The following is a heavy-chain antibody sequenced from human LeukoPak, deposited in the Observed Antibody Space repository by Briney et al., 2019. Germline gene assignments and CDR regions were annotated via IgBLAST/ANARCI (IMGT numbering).Heavy chain of an antibody. V-gene: IGHV1-8*01. J-gene: IGHJ4*02. CDR1: GYTFTSYD. CDR2: MNPNRGNT. Sequence: ASVKVSCKASGYTFTSYDINWVRQAPGQGLEWMGWMNPNRGNTGYAQKFQGRVTMTRNTSISTAYMELSSLRSEDTAVYYCARVGLRYCSSTSCRDFDYWGQGTLVTVSS. D-gene: IGHD2-2*01. CDR3: ARVGLRYCSSTSCRDFDY.